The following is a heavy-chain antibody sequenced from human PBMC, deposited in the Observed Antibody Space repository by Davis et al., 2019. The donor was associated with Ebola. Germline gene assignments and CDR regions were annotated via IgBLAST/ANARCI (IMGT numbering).Heavy chain of an antibody. J-gene: IGHJ6*02. Sequence: SETLSLTCAVYGGSFSGHYWGWIRQPPGKGLAWIGEIDHNGITNYNPTLKSRVTISVDTSKNQFSLKLSSVTAAYTAVYCCARGLFWSGMDVWGQGTTVTVSS. CDR2: IDHNGIT. V-gene: IGHV4-34*01. D-gene: IGHD1-1*01. CDR3: ARGLFWSGMDV. CDR1: GGSFSGHY.